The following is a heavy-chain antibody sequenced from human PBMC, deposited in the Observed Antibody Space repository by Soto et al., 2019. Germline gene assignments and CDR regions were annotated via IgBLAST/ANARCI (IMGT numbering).Heavy chain of an antibody. V-gene: IGHV4-31*03. CDR1: GGSISSGGYY. D-gene: IGHD2-15*01. CDR3: VRDAKLLHYYYGMDV. J-gene: IGHJ6*02. Sequence: QVQLQESGPRLVKPSQTLSLTCTVSGGSISSGGYYWSWIRQHPGKGLEWIGSIYYSGSTFYNPSPKTRLTISVDTSKNQFSLKLSYVTAADTAVFYCVRDAKLLHYYYGMDVWGPGTTVTVSS. CDR2: IYYSGST.